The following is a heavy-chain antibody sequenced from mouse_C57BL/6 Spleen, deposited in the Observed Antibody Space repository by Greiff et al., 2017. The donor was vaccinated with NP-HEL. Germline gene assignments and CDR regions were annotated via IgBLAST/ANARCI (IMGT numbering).Heavy chain of an antibody. J-gene: IGHJ3*01. CDR1: GFTFSSYG. CDR3: ERQGSGDWFAY. V-gene: IGHV5-6*01. D-gene: IGHD1-3*01. Sequence: DVQLVESGGDLVKPGGSLKLSCAASGFTFSSYGMSWVRQTPDKRLEWVATISSGGSYTYYPDSVKGRFTLSRDNAKNTLYLQMSSLKSEDTAMYYCERQGSGDWFAYWGQGTLVTVSA. CDR2: ISSGGSYT.